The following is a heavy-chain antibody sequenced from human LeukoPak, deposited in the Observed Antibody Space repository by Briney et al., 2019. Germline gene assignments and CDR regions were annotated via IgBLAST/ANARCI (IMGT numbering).Heavy chain of an antibody. V-gene: IGHV3-23*01. CDR1: RFTFSSYA. J-gene: IGHJ4*02. CDR3: AKAYYYESSGLDY. CDR2: ISGSGGRT. Sequence: GGSLRLSCAASRFTFSSYAMSWVRQAPGKGLEWVSAISGSGGRTYCADSVKGRFTISRDNSKSTLYLQMNSLRAEDTAVYYCAKAYYYESSGLDYWGQGTLVTVSS. D-gene: IGHD3-22*01.